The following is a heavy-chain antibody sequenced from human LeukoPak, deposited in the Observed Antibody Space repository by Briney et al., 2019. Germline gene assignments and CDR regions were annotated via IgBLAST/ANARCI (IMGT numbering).Heavy chain of an antibody. CDR3: ARDYYGLGSYCYFDL. V-gene: IGHV3-74*01. D-gene: IGHD3-10*01. J-gene: IGHJ2*01. CDR2: IGTDGSTT. CDR1: GFIFSSYW. Sequence: GGSLRLSCAASGFIFSSYWVHWVRQAPGKGLVWVSRIGTDGSTTGYADSVKGRFTISRDNAKNTLYLQMNSLRAGDTAVYYCARDYYGLGSYCYFDLWGRGTLVTVSS.